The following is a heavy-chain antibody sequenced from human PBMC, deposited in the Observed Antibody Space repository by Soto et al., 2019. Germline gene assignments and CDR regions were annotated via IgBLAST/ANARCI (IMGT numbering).Heavy chain of an antibody. V-gene: IGHV4-39*01. CDR2: IYYTGST. Sequence: SETLPLTCTVSGGSVSSSSYYWGWIRQPPGKGLEWIGTIYYTGSTSYSRSLKSRVTISVAASKTQFSLNLNSVTAADTAVYYCAGRLAGDYYLDYWGQGTLVTVSS. CDR1: GGSVSSSSYY. CDR3: AGRLAGDYYLDY. D-gene: IGHD1-26*01. J-gene: IGHJ4*02.